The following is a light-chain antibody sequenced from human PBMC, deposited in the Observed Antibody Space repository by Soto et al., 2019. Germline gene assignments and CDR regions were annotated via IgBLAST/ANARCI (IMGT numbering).Light chain of an antibody. CDR2: DAS. CDR1: QCASSY. Sequence: EILLTQYAATLSFSPGEGATVYCTANQCASSYLAWYQQKPGQAPRLLLYDASNRATGIQARFSGSGSGTDFTLTISSLEPERFAVYYCQQRSNWRLLTFGGGTKVAIK. CDR3: QQRSNWRLLT. V-gene: IGKV3-11*01. J-gene: IGKJ4*01.